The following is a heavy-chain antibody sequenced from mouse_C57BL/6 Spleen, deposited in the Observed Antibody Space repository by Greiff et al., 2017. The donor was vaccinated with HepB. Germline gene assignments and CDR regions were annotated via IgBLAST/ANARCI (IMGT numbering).Heavy chain of an antibody. V-gene: IGHV6-3*01. CDR2: IRLKSDNYAT. CDR3: VTGSYYFDY. J-gene: IGHJ2*01. Sequence: EVKLMESGGGLVQPGGSMKLSCVASGFTFSNYWMNWVRQSPEKGLEWVAQIRLKSDNYATHYAESVKGRFTISRDDSKSSVYLQMNNLRAEDTGIYYCVTGSYYFDYWGQGTTLTVSS. CDR1: GFTFSNYW. D-gene: IGHD4-1*01.